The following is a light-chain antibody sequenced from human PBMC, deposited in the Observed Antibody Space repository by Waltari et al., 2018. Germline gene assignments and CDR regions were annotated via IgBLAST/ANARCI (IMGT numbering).Light chain of an antibody. Sequence: DIVMTQSPDSLAVSLGERATINCKSSQSVCYCSNNKNHLAWYQQKPGQSPKLLIYWASTREAGVPDRCSGSGSGTDFTLTISSLQAEDVAVYYCQQYFGTPPYTFGQGTKLEIK. CDR1: QSVCYCSNNKNH. V-gene: IGKV4-1*01. J-gene: IGKJ2*01. CDR3: QQYFGTPPYT. CDR2: WAS.